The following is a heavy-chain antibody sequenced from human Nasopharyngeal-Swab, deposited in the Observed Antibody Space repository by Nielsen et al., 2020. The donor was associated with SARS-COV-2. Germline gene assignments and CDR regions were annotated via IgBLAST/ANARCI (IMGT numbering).Heavy chain of an antibody. CDR3: ARESYSSSGSEYFQH. D-gene: IGHD6-6*01. CDR1: GYTFTSYA. Sequence: ASVKVSCKASGYTFTSYAMNWVRQAPGQGLEWTGWIHTNTGNPTYAQGFTGRFVFSLDTSVSTAYLQISSLKAEDTAVYYCARESYSSSGSEYFQHWGQGTLVTVSS. J-gene: IGHJ1*01. CDR2: IHTNTGNP. V-gene: IGHV7-4-1*02.